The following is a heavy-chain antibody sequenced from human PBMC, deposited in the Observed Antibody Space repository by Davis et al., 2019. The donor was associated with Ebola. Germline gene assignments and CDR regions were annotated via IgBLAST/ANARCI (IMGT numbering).Heavy chain of an antibody. J-gene: IGHJ4*02. Sequence: GESLKISCAASGFTFSSFAMHWVRQAPGKGLEWVAIISNDGSNKYSGDSVKGRFIISRDNSRNALYLQMNRLRAEDTAVYYCARAQFPTTSDHWGQGTLVTVSS. V-gene: IGHV3-30*03. D-gene: IGHD1-1*01. CDR3: ARAQFPTTSDH. CDR1: GFTFSSFA. CDR2: ISNDGSNK.